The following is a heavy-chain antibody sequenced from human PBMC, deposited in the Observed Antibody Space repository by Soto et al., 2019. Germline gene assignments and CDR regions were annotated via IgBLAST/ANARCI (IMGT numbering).Heavy chain of an antibody. V-gene: IGHV4-39*01. CDR2: MYYSGST. J-gene: IGHJ4*02. CDR3: ARLTILGATPYHFDY. D-gene: IGHD1-26*01. Sequence: QLQLQESGPRLMKPSETLSLTCDVSGGSTMISSYYCAWIRQPPGKGLEWIGSMYYSGSTYYNPSRKSRVTMSVDTSKNQFSLRLTSVTAADTAVYYCARLTILGATPYHFDYWGQGILVTVSS. CDR1: GGSTMISSYY.